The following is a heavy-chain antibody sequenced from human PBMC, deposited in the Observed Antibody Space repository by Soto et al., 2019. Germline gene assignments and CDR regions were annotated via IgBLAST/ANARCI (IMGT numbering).Heavy chain of an antibody. D-gene: IGHD5-18*01. Sequence: EVQLVESGGGLVKPGGSLRLSCAASGFTFGDYSMNWVRQAPGKGLEWVSSISSSSSYIYYADSVKGRFTISRDNAKNSLYLQMNSLRAEDTAVYYCAREGRYSYGHDYWGQGTLVTVSS. J-gene: IGHJ4*02. V-gene: IGHV3-21*01. CDR3: AREGRYSYGHDY. CDR2: ISSSSSYI. CDR1: GFTFGDYS.